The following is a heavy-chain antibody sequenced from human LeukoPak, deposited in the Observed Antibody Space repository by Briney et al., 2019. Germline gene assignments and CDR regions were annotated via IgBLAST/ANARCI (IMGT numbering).Heavy chain of an antibody. CDR1: GFTFSSYA. CDR3: ARDPCSSTSCYTAY. V-gene: IGHV3-23*01. D-gene: IGHD2-2*02. J-gene: IGHJ4*02. CDR2: ISGSGGST. Sequence: QSGGSLRLSCAASGFTFSSYAMSWVRQAPGKGLDWVSSISGSGGSTIYADSVKGRFTISRDNSKNTLYLQMNSLSAEDTAVYYCARDPCSSTSCYTAYWGQGTLVTVSS.